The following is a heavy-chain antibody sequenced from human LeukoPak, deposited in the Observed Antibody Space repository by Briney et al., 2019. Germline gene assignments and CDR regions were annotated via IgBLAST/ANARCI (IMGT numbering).Heavy chain of an antibody. J-gene: IGHJ5*02. CDR3: ARDSGCSNP. D-gene: IGHD6-19*01. CDR1: GYTFTSNG. CDR2: ISTYNGNT. Sequence: GASVKVSCKTSGYTFTSNGISWARQAPGQGLEWVGWISTYNGNTNYAQKFQGRVTMTTDTSTSTAYMELRSLTSDDTAVYYCARDSGCSNPWGQGTLVTVSS. V-gene: IGHV1-18*01.